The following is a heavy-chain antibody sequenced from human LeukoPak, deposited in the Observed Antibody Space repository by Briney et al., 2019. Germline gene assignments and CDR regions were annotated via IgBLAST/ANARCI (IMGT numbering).Heavy chain of an antibody. Sequence: ASVKVSCKASGYTFTSYGISWVRQAHGQGLEWMGWISAYNGNTNYAQKLQGRVTMTTDTSTSTAYMELRSLRSDDTAVYYCARVATVANWFDPWGQGTLVTVSS. CDR3: ARVATVANWFDP. CDR2: ISAYNGNT. V-gene: IGHV1-18*01. CDR1: GYTFTSYG. J-gene: IGHJ5*02. D-gene: IGHD4-23*01.